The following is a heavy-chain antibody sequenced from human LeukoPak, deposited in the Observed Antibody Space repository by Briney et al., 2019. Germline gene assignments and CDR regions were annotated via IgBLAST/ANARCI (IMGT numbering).Heavy chain of an antibody. CDR1: GGSISGSCCY. D-gene: IGHD3-16*01. CDR3: SRTTGDSAIIAAH. J-gene: IGHJ4*02. V-gene: IGHV4-39*01. Sequence: PSETLSLTCTVSGGSISGSCCYWGWIRQTPGKDLEWIGSTSYSGSSHYNPSFKSRVTVSVDTSKNQFFLNLSSVTAADTAVYYCSRTTGDSAIIAAHWGQGTLVTVSS. CDR2: TSYSGSS.